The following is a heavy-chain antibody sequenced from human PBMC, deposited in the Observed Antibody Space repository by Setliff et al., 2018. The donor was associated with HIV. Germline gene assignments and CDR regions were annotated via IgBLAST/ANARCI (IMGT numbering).Heavy chain of an antibody. CDR2: INQDGREK. V-gene: IGHV3-7*01. D-gene: IGHD2-8*02. Sequence: PGGSLRLSCAASGFTFSTYWMSWVRQAPGKGLEWVANINQDGREKYYVDSVKGRFTISRDNAKDLLYLQMNSLRAEDTAVYYCARVFWYGLPQIYYYMDVWGKGTTVTVSS. CDR3: ARVFWYGLPQIYYYMDV. CDR1: GFTFSTYW. J-gene: IGHJ6*03.